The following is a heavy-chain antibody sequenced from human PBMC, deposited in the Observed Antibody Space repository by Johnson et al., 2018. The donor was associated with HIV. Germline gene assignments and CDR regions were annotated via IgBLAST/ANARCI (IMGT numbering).Heavy chain of an antibody. Sequence: QVQLVESGGGVVQPGRSLRLSCAASGFTFSSYAMHWVRQAPGKGLEWVAVISYDGSNKYYADSVKGRFTISRDNSKNTLYLQMNSLRAEDTAVYYCARDQVYSSSWYDTFDIWGQGTMVTVSS. V-gene: IGHV3-30*14. CDR1: GFTFSSYA. CDR3: ARDQVYSSSWYDTFDI. CDR2: ISYDGSNK. D-gene: IGHD6-13*01. J-gene: IGHJ3*02.